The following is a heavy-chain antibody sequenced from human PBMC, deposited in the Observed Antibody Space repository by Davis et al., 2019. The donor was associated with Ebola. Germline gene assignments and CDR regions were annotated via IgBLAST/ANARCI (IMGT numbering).Heavy chain of an antibody. V-gene: IGHV3-23*01. Sequence: GESLKISCAASGFTFSGYAMSWVRQAPGKGLEWVSSISGDGGTTYYADSVKGRFTISRDNSKNTLYLQMNSLRAEDTAVYYCARDTAMVADYYYYYGMDVWGKGTTVTVSS. J-gene: IGHJ6*04. D-gene: IGHD5-18*01. CDR2: ISGDGGTT. CDR3: ARDTAMVADYYYYYGMDV. CDR1: GFTFSGYA.